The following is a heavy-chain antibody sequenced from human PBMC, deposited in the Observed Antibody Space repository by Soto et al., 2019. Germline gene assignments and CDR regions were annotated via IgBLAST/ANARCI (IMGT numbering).Heavy chain of an antibody. Sequence: HLQQSGPGMVKPSQTLSLTCAISGYSVSSNNAAWNWIMQSPSRGLEWLGRTYYRSKWVYDYAASVEGRMTINPDTSKNQFSLQLKSVTPEDTAVYYCAFVYGSVTGGCFDPWGQGILVTVSS. D-gene: IGHD3-10*01. J-gene: IGHJ5*02. V-gene: IGHV6-1*01. CDR1: GYSVSSNNAA. CDR3: AFVYGSVTGGCFDP. CDR2: TYYRSKWVY.